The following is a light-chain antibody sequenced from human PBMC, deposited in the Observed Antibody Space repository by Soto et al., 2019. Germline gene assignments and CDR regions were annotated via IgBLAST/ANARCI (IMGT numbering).Light chain of an antibody. CDR1: QSVRSE. V-gene: IGKV3-15*01. CDR2: GAS. J-gene: IGKJ1*01. Sequence: EIVMTQSPASLSVSPGERVTLSCRASQSVRSELAWYQQKSGQPPRLLIYGASTRATGIPARFSGSGSGTEFTLTISRLEPEDFAVYYCQQYVSSPWAFGQGTKVEI. CDR3: QQYVSSPWA.